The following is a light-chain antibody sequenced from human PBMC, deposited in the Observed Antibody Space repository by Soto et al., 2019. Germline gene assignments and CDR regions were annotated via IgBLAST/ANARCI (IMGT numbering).Light chain of an antibody. CDR3: VSYTSSTTYV. Sequence: ALTQPASVSYSPGQSITISCTGTSSDVGGSNFVSWYQQHPGKPPKLIIYDVANRPSGVSNRFSGSKSGSTASLIISRLQTEDEADYYCVSYTSSTTYVFGTGTKVTVL. V-gene: IGLV2-14*03. CDR1: SSDVGGSNF. J-gene: IGLJ1*01. CDR2: DVA.